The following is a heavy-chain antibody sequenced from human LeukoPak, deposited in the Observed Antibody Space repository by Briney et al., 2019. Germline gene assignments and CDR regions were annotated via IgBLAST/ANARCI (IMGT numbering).Heavy chain of an antibody. CDR1: GGSFSGYY. CDR3: ARGRIRNDYVWGSYQNWFDP. D-gene: IGHD3-16*02. CDR2: INHSGST. V-gene: IGHV4-34*01. J-gene: IGHJ5*02. Sequence: SETLSLTCAVYGGSFSGYYWSWIRQPPGKGLEWIGEINHSGSTNYNPPLESRVTISVHTSKDQFSLKLSSVPAADTAVYYGARGRIRNDYVWGSYQNWFDPWGEGTLVSVSS.